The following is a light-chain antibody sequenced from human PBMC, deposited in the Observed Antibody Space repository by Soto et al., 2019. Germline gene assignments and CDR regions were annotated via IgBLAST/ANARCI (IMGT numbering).Light chain of an antibody. CDR3: QQSNNWPHT. CDR1: QSARIS. CDR2: DVS. J-gene: IGKJ5*01. Sequence: ETVMTQSPATLSVSPGERATLSCRASQSARISLGWYQQKPGQAPRLLIYDVSTRATGVPARFSGSGSVTEFNLTISSPQSEDFAVYYCQQSNNWPHTFGQGKRLEIK. V-gene: IGKV3-15*01.